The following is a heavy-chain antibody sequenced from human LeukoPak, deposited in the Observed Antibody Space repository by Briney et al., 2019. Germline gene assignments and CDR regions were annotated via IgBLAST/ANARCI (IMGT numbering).Heavy chain of an antibody. D-gene: IGHD5-24*01. CDR2: IIPILGIA. V-gene: IGHV1-69*04. Sequence: SVKVSCKASGGTFSSYAISWVRQSPGQGLEWMGRIIPILGIANYAQKFQGRVTITADKSTSTAYMELSSLRSEDTAVYYCAREEMATARDAFDIWGQGTMVTVSS. CDR1: GGTFSSYA. J-gene: IGHJ3*02. CDR3: AREEMATARDAFDI.